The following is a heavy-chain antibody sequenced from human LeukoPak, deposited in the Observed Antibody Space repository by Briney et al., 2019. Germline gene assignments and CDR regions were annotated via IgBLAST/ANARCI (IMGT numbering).Heavy chain of an antibody. CDR1: GYTFTSYY. D-gene: IGHD2-2*01. J-gene: IGHJ3*02. V-gene: IGHV1-46*01. CDR3: AREGLGYCSSTSCYGAFDI. CDR2: INPSGGST. Sequence: VASVKVSCKASGYTFTSYYMHWVRQAPGQGLEWMGIINPSGGSTSYAQKFQGRVTMTRDTSTSTVYMELSSLRSEDTAVYYCAREGLGYCSSTSCYGAFDIWGQGTMVTVSS.